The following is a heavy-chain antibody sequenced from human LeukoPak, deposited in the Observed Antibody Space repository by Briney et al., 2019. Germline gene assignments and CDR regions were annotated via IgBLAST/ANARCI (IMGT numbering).Heavy chain of an antibody. Sequence: GGSLRLSCAASGFPFSAYEMNWVRQAPGKGLAWVANIKQDGSEKYYVDSVKGRFTISRDNAKNSLYLQMNSLRAEDTAVYYCARVAWQVDVCYYYYMDVWGKGTTVTVSS. J-gene: IGHJ6*03. CDR3: ARVAWQVDVCYYYYMDV. V-gene: IGHV3-7*01. CDR2: IKQDGSEK. CDR1: GFPFSAYE.